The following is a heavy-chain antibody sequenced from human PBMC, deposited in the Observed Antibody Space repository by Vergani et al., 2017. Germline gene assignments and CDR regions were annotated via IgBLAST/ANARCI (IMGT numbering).Heavy chain of an antibody. CDR1: GFTFSSYS. CDR3: ARDRVTTTYYMDV. Sequence: VQLVESGGGLVKPGGSLRLSCAASGFTFSSYSMNWVRQAPGKGLEWVSSISSSSSYIYYADSVKGRFTISRDNAKNSLYLQMNSLRAEDTAVYYCARDRVTTTYYMDVWGKGTTVTVSS. D-gene: IGHD4-11*01. V-gene: IGHV3-21*02. J-gene: IGHJ6*03. CDR2: ISSSSSYI.